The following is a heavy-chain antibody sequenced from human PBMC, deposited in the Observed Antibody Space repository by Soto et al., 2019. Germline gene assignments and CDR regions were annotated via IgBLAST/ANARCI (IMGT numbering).Heavy chain of an antibody. J-gene: IGHJ4*02. Sequence: SETLSLTCTVSGGSIGSYYWSWIRQPPGKGLEWIGYIYYSGSTNYNPSLKSRVTISVDTSKNQFSLKLSSVTAADTAVYYCARVRTYGDYIYFDYWGQGTLVTVSS. CDR1: GGSIGSYY. CDR2: IYYSGST. V-gene: IGHV4-59*01. D-gene: IGHD4-17*01. CDR3: ARVRTYGDYIYFDY.